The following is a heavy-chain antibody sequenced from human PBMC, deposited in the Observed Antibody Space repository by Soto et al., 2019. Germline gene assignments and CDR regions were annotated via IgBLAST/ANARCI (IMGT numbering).Heavy chain of an antibody. Sequence: GGSLRLSCAASGFTFSTYSITWVRQAPGKGLERISYISDNSSVIYYADAVKGRFTISRDNAKNSLYLQMNSLRDEDTDVYYCARDRDAYCSKGICSGPYFDYWGQGTLVTSPQ. V-gene: IGHV3-48*02. CDR2: ISDNSSVI. CDR1: GFTFSTYS. J-gene: IGHJ4*02. D-gene: IGHD2-8*01. CDR3: ARDRDAYCSKGICSGPYFDY.